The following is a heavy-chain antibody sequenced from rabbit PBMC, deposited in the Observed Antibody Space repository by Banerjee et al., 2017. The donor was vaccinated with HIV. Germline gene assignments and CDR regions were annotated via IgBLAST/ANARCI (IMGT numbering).Heavy chain of an antibody. V-gene: IGHV1S40*01. D-gene: IGHD6-1*01. CDR1: GFNISTYY. CDR2: IDRGSSGST. CDR3: ARAGDYDYTYGYAGYPM. Sequence: QSLEESGGDLVKPGASLTLTCTASGFNISTYYMWWVRQAPGKGLEWIAYIDRGSSGSTYYASWAKGRFTISKTSSTTVTLQMTSLTAADTATYFCARAGDYDYTYGYAGYPMWGQGTLVTVS. J-gene: IGHJ3*01.